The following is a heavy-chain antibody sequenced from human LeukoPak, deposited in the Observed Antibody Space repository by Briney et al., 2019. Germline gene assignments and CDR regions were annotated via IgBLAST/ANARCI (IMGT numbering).Heavy chain of an antibody. V-gene: IGHV3-23*01. J-gene: IGHJ3*01. D-gene: IGHD3-22*01. CDR3: AKGYDHYDDGGYYSRPDAFYL. Sequence: GGSLRLSCAASGFTFSSYAMSWVRQAPGKGLEWVSAISGSGGGTFCTDSVKGRFTISRDNSKNTLLLPMNSLGAAVTAIYYCAKGYDHYDDGGYYSRPDAFYLWGEGTMVTVSS. CDR1: GFTFSSYA. CDR2: ISGSGGGT.